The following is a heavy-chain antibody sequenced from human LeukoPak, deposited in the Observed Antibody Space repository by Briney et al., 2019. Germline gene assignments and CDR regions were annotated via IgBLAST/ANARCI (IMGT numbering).Heavy chain of an antibody. J-gene: IGHJ4*02. D-gene: IGHD4-11*01. CDR2: ISAYNGNT. CDR3: ARVRIDYSNYGIDY. Sequence: SVKVSCKASGYTFTSYGISWVRQAPGQGFEWMGWISAYNGNTNYAQKLQGRVTMTTDTSTSTAYMELRSLRSDDTAVYYCARVRIDYSNYGIDYWGQGTLVTVSS. V-gene: IGHV1-18*01. CDR1: GYTFTSYG.